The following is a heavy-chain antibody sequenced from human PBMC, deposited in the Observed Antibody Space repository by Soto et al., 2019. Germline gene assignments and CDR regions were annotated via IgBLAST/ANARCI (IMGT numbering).Heavy chain of an antibody. CDR1: GGTFSSYA. Sequence: ASVKVSCKASGGTFSSYAISWVRQAPGQGLEWMGGIIPIFGTANYAQKFQGRVTITADKSTSTAYMELSSLRSEDTAVYYCARDFHCSSTSCYVFDPWGQGTLVTV. D-gene: IGHD2-2*01. CDR3: ARDFHCSSTSCYVFDP. V-gene: IGHV1-69*06. CDR2: IIPIFGTA. J-gene: IGHJ5*02.